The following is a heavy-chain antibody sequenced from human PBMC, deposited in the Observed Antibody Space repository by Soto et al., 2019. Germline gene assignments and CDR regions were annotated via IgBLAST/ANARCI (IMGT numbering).Heavy chain of an antibody. CDR3: ARGLEMAPFAFDI. CDR1: GGTFSSYT. D-gene: IGHD5-12*01. V-gene: IGHV1-69*02. CDR2: IIPILGIA. J-gene: IGHJ3*02. Sequence: QVQLVQSGAEVKKPGSSVKVSCKASGGTFSSYTISWVRQAPGQGLEWMGRIIPILGIANYAQKFQGRVTITADKSTSTAYMELSSLRSEDTAVYYCARGLEMAPFAFDIWGQVTMVTVSS.